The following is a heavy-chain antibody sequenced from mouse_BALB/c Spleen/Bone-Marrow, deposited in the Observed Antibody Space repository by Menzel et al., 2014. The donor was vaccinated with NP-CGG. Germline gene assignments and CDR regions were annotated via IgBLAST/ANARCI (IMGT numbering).Heavy chain of an antibody. V-gene: IGHV1S81*02. J-gene: IGHJ3*01. CDR1: GYTFTRNY. D-gene: IGHD2-1*01. CDR3: TRSNGNWFAY. Sequence: QVQLQQSGAELQKPEVSVQLSCKASGYTFTRNYMYWVKQRPGQRLDWIGEINPSNGGTNFNEKFKNKATLTVDKSSSTAYMQHSSVIFEVSAVDYCTRSNGNWFAYWGQGTLVTVSA. CDR2: INPSNGGT.